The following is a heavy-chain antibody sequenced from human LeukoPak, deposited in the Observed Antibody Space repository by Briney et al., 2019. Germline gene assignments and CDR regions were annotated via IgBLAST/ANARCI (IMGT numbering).Heavy chain of an antibody. D-gene: IGHD3-22*01. CDR1: GGSISSSGYY. J-gene: IGHJ4*02. V-gene: IGHV4-30-2*01. CDR2: IYHSGST. CDR3: ARGLSFTMIVVVYFDY. Sequence: SETLSLTCTVSGGSISSSGYYWSWIRQPPGKGLEWIGYIYHSGSTYYNPSLKSRVTISVDTSKNQFSLKLSSVTAADTAVYYCARGLSFTMIVVVYFDYWGQGTLVTVSS.